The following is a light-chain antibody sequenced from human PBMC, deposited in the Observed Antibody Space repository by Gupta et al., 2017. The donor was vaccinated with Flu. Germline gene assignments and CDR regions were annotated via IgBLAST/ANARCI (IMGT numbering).Light chain of an antibody. J-gene: IGLJ3*02. CDR3: QSYDSSLSGSWV. CDR2: TNR. Sequence: QSVLTQPPSVSGAPGQRVTISCTGSSSNIGAGYPVHWYRQLPGTAPRLLISTNRERLSASKSGTSASLAITGLQAEDEAVYYCQSYDSSLSGSWVFGGGTKLTVL. V-gene: IGLV1-40*01. CDR1: SSNIGAGYP.